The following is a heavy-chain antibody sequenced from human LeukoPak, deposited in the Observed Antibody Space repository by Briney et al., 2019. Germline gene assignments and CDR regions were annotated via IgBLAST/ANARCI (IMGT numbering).Heavy chain of an antibody. CDR1: GFTFSAYG. CDR2: ISYDGSNQ. J-gene: IGHJ6*02. Sequence: HSGGSLRLSCAASGFTFSAYGMHWVRQAPGKGLEWVAVISYDGSNQFYADSEGRFTVSRDNSKNTLYLQINSLRTEDTAVYYCAKDRPSYVVTVPTVGYYYYGMDVWGQGTTVTVSS. CDR3: AKDRPSYVVTVPTVGYYYYGMDV. D-gene: IGHD2-2*01. V-gene: IGHV3-30*18.